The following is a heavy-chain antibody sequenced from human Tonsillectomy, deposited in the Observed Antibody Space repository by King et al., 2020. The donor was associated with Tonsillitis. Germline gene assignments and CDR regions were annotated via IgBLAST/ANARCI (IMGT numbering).Heavy chain of an antibody. V-gene: IGHV7-4-1*02. CDR2: INTNAGNTGTT. CDR1: GYAFTHYA. D-gene: IGHD7-27*01. CDR3: VRDDWGSYF. Sequence: VQLVESGAELKKPGASVKVSCKASGYAFTHYAMNWVRQAPGQGLEWMAWINTNAGNTGTTTYAQGLTGRFILSLDTSASTALLQISNLKADDTAVYYCVRDDWGSYFWGQGTLVTVSS. J-gene: IGHJ4*02.